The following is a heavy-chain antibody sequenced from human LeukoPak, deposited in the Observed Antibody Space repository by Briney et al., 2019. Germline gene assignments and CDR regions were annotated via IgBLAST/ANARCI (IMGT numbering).Heavy chain of an antibody. Sequence: GGSLRLSCAASGFTFNNYWMTWVRQAPGKGLEWVANIPDDGSETNYVDSVKGRFIISRDNAKNLLSLQMSSLREEDTALYYCARGWAAIPDWGQGTLVTVSS. CDR3: ARGWAAIPD. D-gene: IGHD2-15*01. V-gene: IGHV3-7*01. CDR1: GFTFNNYW. CDR2: IPDDGSET. J-gene: IGHJ1*01.